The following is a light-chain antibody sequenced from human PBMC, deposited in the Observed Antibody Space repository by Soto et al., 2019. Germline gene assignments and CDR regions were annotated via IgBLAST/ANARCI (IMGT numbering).Light chain of an antibody. CDR3: QQYNVYSWT. Sequence: DLHMTQSPSTLSASVGDRVTITCRASQNINSWLAWYQQKPGKAPKLLIYEASSLEKGVPARFGGSGSGTEFTLTISSLQPDDFATYYCQQYNVYSWTFGQGTKVEIK. V-gene: IGKV1-5*03. J-gene: IGKJ1*01. CDR1: QNINSW. CDR2: EAS.